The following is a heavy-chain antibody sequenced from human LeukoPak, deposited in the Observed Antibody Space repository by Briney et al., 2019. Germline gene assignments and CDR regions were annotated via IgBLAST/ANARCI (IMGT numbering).Heavy chain of an antibody. CDR1: GFNFSNYV. V-gene: IGHV3-30*02. J-gene: IGHJ6*03. Sequence: GGSLRLSCAASGFNFSNYVMHWVRQAPGKGLEWVSFIGSDGSDKHYADSVKGRFTISRDNSKNTLYLQMNSLRPEDTAVYYCARVSPSTIFGVVIDFDYYYYMDVWGKGTTVTVSS. CDR3: ARVSPSTIFGVVIDFDYYYYMDV. D-gene: IGHD3-3*01. CDR2: IGSDGSDK.